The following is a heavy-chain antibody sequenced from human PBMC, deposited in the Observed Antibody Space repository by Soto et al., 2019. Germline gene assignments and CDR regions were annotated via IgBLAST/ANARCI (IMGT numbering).Heavy chain of an antibody. J-gene: IGHJ5*02. CDR1: GFTFSSYG. D-gene: IGHD3-10*01. V-gene: IGHV3-23*01. CDR3: AKDPTVRGGNWFDP. CDR2: ISGSGGST. Sequence: GGSLRLSCAASGFTFSSYGMSWVRQAPGTGLEWVSAISGSGGSTYYADSVKGRFTISRDNSKNTLYLQMNSLRAEDTAIYYCAKDPTVRGGNWFDPWGQGTLVTVSS.